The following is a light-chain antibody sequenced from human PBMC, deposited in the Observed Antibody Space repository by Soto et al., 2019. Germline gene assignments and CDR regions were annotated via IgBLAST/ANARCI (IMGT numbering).Light chain of an antibody. CDR2: DVS. J-gene: IGKJ3*01. CDR3: QEYEYHTSFT. Sequence: IVLTQSPATLSLSPGERATLSCRASRNIYSKYLDWYQHQPDPAPRLLIYDVSKRASGIPARFSGSGSGTDFTLTIIRLEPADFAVYYCQEYEYHTSFTFGPGTKVDVK. CDR1: RNIYSKY. V-gene: IGKV3-20*01.